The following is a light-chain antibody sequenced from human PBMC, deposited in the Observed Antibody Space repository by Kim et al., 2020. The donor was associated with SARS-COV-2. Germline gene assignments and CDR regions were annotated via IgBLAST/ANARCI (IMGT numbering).Light chain of an antibody. V-gene: IGLV2-8*01. CDR1: SSDIGGYNY. CDR2: EVI. CDR3: SSYAGSKGV. J-gene: IGLJ2*01. Sequence: PGQSVTISCAGTSSDIGGYNYVSWYQQHPGKAPKLMIYEVIKRPSGVPDRFSGSKSGNTASLTVSGLQAEDEADYYCSSYAGSKGVFGGGTQLTVL.